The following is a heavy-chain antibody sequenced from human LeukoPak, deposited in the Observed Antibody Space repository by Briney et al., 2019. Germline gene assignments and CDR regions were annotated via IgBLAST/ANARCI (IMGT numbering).Heavy chain of an antibody. Sequence: SSETLSLTCAVYGGSFSGFHWTWIRQPPGKGLEWIGEINHSGSTNYNPSLRSRVTISVDTSKNQFSLKLFSVTAADTAVYYCARGRDDYNFAYWGQGTLVTVSS. CDR1: GGSFSGFH. V-gene: IGHV4-34*01. CDR2: INHSGST. J-gene: IGHJ4*02. D-gene: IGHD5-24*01. CDR3: ARGRDDYNFAY.